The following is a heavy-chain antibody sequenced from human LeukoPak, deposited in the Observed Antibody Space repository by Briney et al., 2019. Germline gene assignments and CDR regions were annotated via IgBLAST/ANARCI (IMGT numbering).Heavy chain of an antibody. CDR3: ARGGLYGYDVFDY. D-gene: IGHD5-12*01. J-gene: IGHJ4*02. CDR1: GFTFSSYE. CDR2: ISGSGRTM. V-gene: IGHV3-48*03. Sequence: GGSLRLSCTASGFTFSSYEMNWVRQAPGKGLEWVSYISGSGRTMSYADSVKGQFTISRDNAKNSLYLQMNSLRVEDTAVYHCARGGLYGYDVFDYWGQGTLVTVSS.